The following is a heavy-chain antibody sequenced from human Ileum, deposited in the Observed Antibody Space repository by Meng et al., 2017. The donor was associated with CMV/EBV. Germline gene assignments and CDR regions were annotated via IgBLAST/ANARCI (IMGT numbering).Heavy chain of an antibody. J-gene: IGHJ6*02. Sequence: GESLKISCTASGFTFSSSVMNWVRQAPGKGLEWVAFIRYDGSNKYYADSVKGRFTISRDNSKNTLYLQMNSLRAEDTAVYYCAKDRILPNYYYYGMDVWGQGTTVTVSS. CDR3: AKDRILPNYYYYGMDV. D-gene: IGHD1-26*01. CDR2: IRYDGSNK. CDR1: GFTFSSSV. V-gene: IGHV3-30*02.